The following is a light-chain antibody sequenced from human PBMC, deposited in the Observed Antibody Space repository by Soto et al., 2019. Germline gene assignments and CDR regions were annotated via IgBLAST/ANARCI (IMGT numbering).Light chain of an antibody. J-gene: IGKJ2*01. CDR2: GAS. V-gene: IGKV3-20*01. CDR3: QQYGSSPRT. CDR1: QSVSSNN. Sequence: EIVLTQSPDTLSLSPGERATLSCRARQSVSSNNLAWYQQKPGQAPRLLIYGASSRAPGIPDRFSGSGSGTDFTLTISRLEPEDFAVYYCQQYGSSPRTFGQGTKLEIK.